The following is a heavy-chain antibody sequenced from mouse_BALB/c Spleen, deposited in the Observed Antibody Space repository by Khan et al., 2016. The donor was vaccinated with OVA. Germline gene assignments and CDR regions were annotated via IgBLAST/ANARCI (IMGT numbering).Heavy chain of an antibody. CDR3: ARSGYGSLVF. Sequence: QVQLQQSGPELVKPGSSMKMSCKASGYTFSDYVLNWVKQRTGQGLEWIGQIFPGSGDTFYNEKFKGKATLIADKSSNTVYMQLGSLTSEDSAVYFCARSGYGSLVFWGQGTTLKVSS. CDR1: GYTFSDYV. D-gene: IGHD1-1*01. V-gene: IGHV1-77*01. J-gene: IGHJ2*01. CDR2: IFPGSGDT.